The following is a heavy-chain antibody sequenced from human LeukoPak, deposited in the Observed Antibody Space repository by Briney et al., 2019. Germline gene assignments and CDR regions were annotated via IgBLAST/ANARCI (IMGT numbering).Heavy chain of an antibody. J-gene: IGHJ4*02. V-gene: IGHV1-2*02. CDR3: ARGSAKFGEFDFDY. D-gene: IGHD3-10*01. CDR1: GYTFTAYY. CDR2: INPYSGGT. Sequence: ASVKVSCKASGYTFTAYYMHWVRQAPGQGLQWMGWINPYSGGTNYAQKFQGRVTLTRDTSISTAYMELSRLTSDDAAVYYCARGSAKFGEFDFDYWGQGTLVTVSS.